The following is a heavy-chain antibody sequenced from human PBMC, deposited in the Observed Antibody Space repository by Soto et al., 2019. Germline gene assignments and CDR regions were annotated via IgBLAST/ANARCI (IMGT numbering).Heavy chain of an antibody. J-gene: IGHJ4*02. CDR2: ISYDGSNK. CDR1: GFTFSSYA. CDR3: ARALVAGPKGGTYYFDY. Sequence: QVQLVESGGGVVQPGRSLRLSCAASGFTFSSYAMHWVRQAPGKGLAWVAVISYDGSNKYYADSVKGRFTISRDNSKNTLYLQMNSLRAEDTAVYYCARALVAGPKGGTYYFDYWGQGTLVTVSS. D-gene: IGHD6-19*01. V-gene: IGHV3-30-3*01.